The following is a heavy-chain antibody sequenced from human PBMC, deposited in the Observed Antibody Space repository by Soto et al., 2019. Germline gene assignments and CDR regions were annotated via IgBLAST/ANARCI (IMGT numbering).Heavy chain of an antibody. CDR1: GGSLSTYY. CDR2: MYYSGST. CDR3: ARDLGYCSNGVCYHGGYYDH. Sequence: SETLSLTCTVSGGSLSTYYWSWIRQPPGKGLEWIGYMYYSGSTNYNPSLKSRVTISVDTSKNQFSLKLSSVTAADTAVYYCARDLGYCSNGVCYHGGYYDHWGQGTLVTVSS. D-gene: IGHD2-8*01. J-gene: IGHJ4*02. V-gene: IGHV4-59*01.